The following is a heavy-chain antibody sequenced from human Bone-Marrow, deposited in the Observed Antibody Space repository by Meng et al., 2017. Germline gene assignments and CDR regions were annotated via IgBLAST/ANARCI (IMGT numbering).Heavy chain of an antibody. CDR2: ISGSGGST. D-gene: IGHD5-18*01. V-gene: IGHV3-23*01. Sequence: GESLKISCAASGFTFSSYAMSWVRQAPGKGLEWVSVISGSGGSTYYADSVKGRFTISRDNSKNTLYLQMNSLRAEDTAVYYCGVYGYSDGLRDYWGQGALVTVSS. CDR3: GVYGYSDGLRDY. J-gene: IGHJ4*02. CDR1: GFTFSSYA.